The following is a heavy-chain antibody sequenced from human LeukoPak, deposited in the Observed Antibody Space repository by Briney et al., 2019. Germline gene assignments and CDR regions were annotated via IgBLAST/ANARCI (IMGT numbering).Heavy chain of an antibody. CDR1: GGSFSGYY. D-gene: IGHD3-10*01. V-gene: IGHV4-34*01. CDR2: INHSGRT. J-gene: IGHJ4*02. CDR3: AREKSEYYYGSGSYWGSGFDY. Sequence: PSETLSLTCAVYGGSFSGYYWSLIRQPPGKGLEWIGEINHSGRTNYNPSLKSRVTMSVDTSKNQFSLKLSSVTAADTAVYYCAREKSEYYYGSGSYWGSGFDYWGQGTLVTVSS.